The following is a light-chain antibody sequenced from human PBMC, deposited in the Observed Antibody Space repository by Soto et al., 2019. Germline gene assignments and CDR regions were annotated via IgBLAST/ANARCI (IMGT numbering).Light chain of an antibody. J-gene: IGLJ1*01. Sequence: QSVLTQPTSVSGSPGQSITISCTGNHNDIGTYDYVSWYQQHPGRAPRLLIHGVTTRPSGISGRFSASKSGLTAPLTISGLQPEDEADYYCSSFTSNRIYVFGPGTKVTVL. CDR3: SSFTSNRIYV. CDR1: HNDIGTYDY. V-gene: IGLV2-14*03. CDR2: GVT.